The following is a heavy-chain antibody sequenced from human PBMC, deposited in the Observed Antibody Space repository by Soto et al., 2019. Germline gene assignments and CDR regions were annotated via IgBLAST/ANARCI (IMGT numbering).Heavy chain of an antibody. CDR1: GFTFSSYA. CDR3: ARGIIAATGVGLDV. J-gene: IGHJ6*02. D-gene: IGHD6-13*01. CDR2: VSDDGSNK. Sequence: QVQLVESGGGVVQPGRSLRLSCTASGFTFSSYAMHWVRQAPGKGLEWVAIVSDDGSNKHYADSVKGRFTISRDNSKNSLYLKMNSLGAEDRAVYYCARGIIAATGVGLDVWGQGTAFTVSS. V-gene: IGHV3-30-3*01.